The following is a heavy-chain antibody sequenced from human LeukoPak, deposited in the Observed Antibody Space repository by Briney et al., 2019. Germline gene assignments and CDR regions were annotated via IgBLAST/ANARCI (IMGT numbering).Heavy chain of an antibody. J-gene: IGHJ4*02. V-gene: IGHV3-30*02. CDR1: GFTFSTSG. CDR3: AEEPRSGYSSGWHFDS. Sequence: GGSLRLSCEASGFTFSTSGMHWVRQSPGKGLEWVAVVWYGETNKYYADSVKGRFTISRDNSKNTLYLQMNSLRPEDTVVYYCAEEPRSGYSSGWHFDSWGQGTLVTVSS. D-gene: IGHD6-25*01. CDR2: VWYGETNK.